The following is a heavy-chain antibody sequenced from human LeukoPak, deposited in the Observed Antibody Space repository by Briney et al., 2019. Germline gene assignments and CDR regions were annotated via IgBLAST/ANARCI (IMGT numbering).Heavy chain of an antibody. CDR1: GFTFSNAR. J-gene: IGHJ6*02. CDR2: IKTKTDGGTT. Sequence: GALRLSRVASGFTFSNARMNWVRQAPGKGVEWVGRIKTKTDGGTTDYAAPVKGRITISRDDSKNTVYLQMNSLKTEDTAVYYCTTDSFSGVWGQGTTVTVSS. CDR3: TTDSFSGV. V-gene: IGHV3-15*01. D-gene: IGHD2/OR15-2a*01.